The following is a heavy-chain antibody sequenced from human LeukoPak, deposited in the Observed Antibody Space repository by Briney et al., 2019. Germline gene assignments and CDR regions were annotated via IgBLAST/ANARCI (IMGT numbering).Heavy chain of an antibody. Sequence: SETLSLTCAVSGYSISSGYYWGWFRQPPGEGLEWIGSIFHTGSTYYNPSLKNRVTISMDTSKNHFSLKLTSVTAADTALYYCATGCSGGSCFRGSWFDPWGQGTQVTVSS. CDR2: IFHTGST. D-gene: IGHD2-15*01. CDR3: ATGCSGGSCFRGSWFDP. J-gene: IGHJ5*02. CDR1: GYSISSGYY. V-gene: IGHV4-38-2*01.